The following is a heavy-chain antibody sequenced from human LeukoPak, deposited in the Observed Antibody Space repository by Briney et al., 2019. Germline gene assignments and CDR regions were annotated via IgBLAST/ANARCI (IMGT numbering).Heavy chain of an antibody. J-gene: IGHJ4*02. CDR2: IYYSVST. Sequence: SETLSFTCTVSGGSISSSNYYWGWIRPPPGKRLEWIGTIYYSVSTYYNPSLESRLTISVDTSKNQFSLKLSSVTAADMALYYCARRRSGVTYFDYWGQGTLVTVSS. V-gene: IGHV4-39*01. CDR3: ARRRSGVTYFDY. D-gene: IGHD2-21*02. CDR1: GGSISSSNYY.